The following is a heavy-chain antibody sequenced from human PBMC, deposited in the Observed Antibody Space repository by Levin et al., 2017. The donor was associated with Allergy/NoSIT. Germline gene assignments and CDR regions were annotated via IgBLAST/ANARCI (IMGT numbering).Heavy chain of an antibody. CDR1: GFTFSSYA. V-gene: IGHV3-30-3*01. Sequence: LSLTCAASGFTFSSYAMHWVRQAPGKGLEWVAVISYDGSNKYYADSVKGRFTISRDNSKNTLYLQMNSLRAEDTAVYYCARDASTLLWFGGGMNYYMDGWGKGTTVTVSS. CDR2: ISYDGSNK. CDR3: ARDASTLLWFGGGMNYYMDG. D-gene: IGHD3-10*01. J-gene: IGHJ6*03.